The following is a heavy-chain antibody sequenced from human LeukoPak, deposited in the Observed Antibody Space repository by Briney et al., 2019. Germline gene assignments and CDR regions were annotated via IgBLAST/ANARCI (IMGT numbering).Heavy chain of an antibody. J-gene: IGHJ4*02. D-gene: IGHD2-15*01. V-gene: IGHV3-48*04. Sequence: GGSLRLSCAASGFTFSNYNMNWVRQAPGKGLEWVSYITGSSSTIYYADSVKGRFTISRDNAKNSLYLQMNSLRAEDTALYYCARDGWFDYWGQGTLVTVSS. CDR3: ARDGWFDY. CDR2: ITGSSSTI. CDR1: GFTFSNYN.